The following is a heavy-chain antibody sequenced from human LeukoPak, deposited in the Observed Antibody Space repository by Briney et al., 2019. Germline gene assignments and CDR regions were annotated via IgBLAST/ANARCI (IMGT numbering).Heavy chain of an antibody. J-gene: IGHJ4*02. CDR2: IRYDGSNK. D-gene: IGHD3-3*01. CDR3: ARSDLDY. CDR1: GFTFSSYG. Sequence: GGSLRLSCAASGFTFSSYGMHWVRQAPGKGLEWVAVIRYDGSNKYYADSVKGRFTISRDNAKNSLYLQMNSLGAEDTAVYYRARSDLDYWGQGTLVTVSS. V-gene: IGHV3-33*08.